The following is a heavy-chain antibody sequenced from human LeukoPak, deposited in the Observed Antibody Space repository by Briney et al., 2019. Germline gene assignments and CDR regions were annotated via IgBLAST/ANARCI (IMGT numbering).Heavy chain of an antibody. D-gene: IGHD3-22*01. J-gene: IGHJ5*02. Sequence: SETLSLTCTVSGGSISSYYWSWIRQPPGKGLEWIGYIYYSGSTNYNPSLKSRVTISVDTSKNQFSLKLSSVTAADTAVYYCARAFPSDSSGYWRKNWFDPWGQGTLVTVSS. CDR1: GGSISSYY. V-gene: IGHV4-59*13. CDR3: ARAFPSDSSGYWRKNWFDP. CDR2: IYYSGST.